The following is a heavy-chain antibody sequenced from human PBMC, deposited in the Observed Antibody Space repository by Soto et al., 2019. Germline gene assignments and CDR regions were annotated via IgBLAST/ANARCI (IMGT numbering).Heavy chain of an antibody. CDR1: GGSFSGYY. D-gene: IGHD2-2*01. Sequence: SETLSLTCAVYGGSFSGYYWSWIRQPPGKGLEWIGEINHSGSTNYNPSLKSRVTISVDTSKNQFSLKLSSVTAADTAVYYCARGPGGVPAAIAGYYGMDVWGQGTTVTVSS. CDR3: ARGPGGVPAAIAGYYGMDV. J-gene: IGHJ6*02. V-gene: IGHV4-34*01. CDR2: INHSGST.